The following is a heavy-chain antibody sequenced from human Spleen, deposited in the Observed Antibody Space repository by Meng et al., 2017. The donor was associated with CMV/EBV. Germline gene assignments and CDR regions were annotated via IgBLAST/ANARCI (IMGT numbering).Heavy chain of an antibody. Sequence: ASVKVSCKASGYTFTRYGISWVRQAPGQGLEWMGWISAYNGNTNYAQKLQGRVTMTTDTSTSTAYTELRSLRSDATAAYYCARDADTDMVIGWFDPWGQGTLVTVSS. V-gene: IGHV1-18*01. D-gene: IGHD5-18*01. CDR3: ARDADTDMVIGWFDP. CDR2: ISAYNGNT. J-gene: IGHJ5*02. CDR1: GYTFTRYG.